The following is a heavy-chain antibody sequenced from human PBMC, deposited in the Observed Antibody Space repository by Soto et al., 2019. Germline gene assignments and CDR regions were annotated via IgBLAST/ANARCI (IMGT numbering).Heavy chain of an antibody. CDR1: GFTFSDYY. CDR2: ISGDGSST. J-gene: IGHJ4*02. CDR3: AKGSSGSRPYYFDY. Sequence: SGFTFSDYYMSWIRQAPGKGLEWVSYISGDGSSTYYADSVKGRFTISRDNYKNTLCLQMDSLRAEDTAIFYCAKGSSGSRPYYFDYWGQGSLVTVSS. V-gene: IGHV3-11*01. D-gene: IGHD3-22*01.